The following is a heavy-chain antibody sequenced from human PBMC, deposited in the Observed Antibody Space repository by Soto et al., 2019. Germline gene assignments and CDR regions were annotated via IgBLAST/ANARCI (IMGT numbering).Heavy chain of an antibody. Sequence: QITLKESGPALVKPTQTLTLTCTFSGFSLTTYGVGVGWIRQPPGKALEWLALIYWDDDKRYCPSLKSSLTITKDTSKNQLILTMTNMESVDTVTYFCAHRLTLNSDWNYGRFDYWGQGTLVTVSS. D-gene: IGHD1-7*01. V-gene: IGHV2-5*02. CDR3: AHRLTLNSDWNYGRFDY. J-gene: IGHJ4*02. CDR1: GFSLTTYGVG. CDR2: IYWDDDK.